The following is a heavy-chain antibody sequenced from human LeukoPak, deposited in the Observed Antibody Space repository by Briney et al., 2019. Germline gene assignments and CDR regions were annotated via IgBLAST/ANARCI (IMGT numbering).Heavy chain of an antibody. Sequence: RGSLRLSCALSGFTFSSYWMDWVRQAPGRGLVWVSRISRDGSNTAYADSVKGRFTISRDNAKNTMYLQMSSLRAEDTAVYYCAKRGDGGAWYDSWGQGTLVIVSS. D-gene: IGHD5-24*01. J-gene: IGHJ5*01. CDR2: ISRDGSNT. V-gene: IGHV3-74*01. CDR3: AKRGDGGAWYDS. CDR1: GFTFSSYW.